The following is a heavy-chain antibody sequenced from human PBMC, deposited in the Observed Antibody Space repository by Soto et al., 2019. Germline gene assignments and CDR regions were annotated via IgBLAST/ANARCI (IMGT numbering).Heavy chain of an antibody. CDR3: AKEIAVADQFDY. CDR2: ISSDGRTA. CDR1: GFTFSNYG. D-gene: IGHD6-19*01. V-gene: IGHV3-30*18. J-gene: IGHJ4*02. Sequence: PGGSLRLSCVASGFTFSNYGMHWVRQAPGKGLEWVAVISSDGRTAYYSDSVKGRFTISRDNSKNALYLQMNSLRTEDTALYYCAKEIAVADQFDYWGQGTLVTVSS.